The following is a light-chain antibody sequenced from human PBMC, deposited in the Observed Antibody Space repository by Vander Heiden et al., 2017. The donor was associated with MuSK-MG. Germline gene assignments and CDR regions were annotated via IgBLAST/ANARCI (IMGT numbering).Light chain of an antibody. CDR3: AAWDDGLNGWV. V-gene: IGLV1-36*01. CDR1: SSNIGNNP. Sequence: QSVLTQPPSLSAAPGQSVTISCSGSSSNIGNNPMNWYQQLPGKAPKLLIFYDDLLPSGVSDRFSGSKSGTSASLAISGLQSEDEAVYYCAAWDDGLNGWVFGGGTKLTVL. J-gene: IGLJ3*02. CDR2: YDD.